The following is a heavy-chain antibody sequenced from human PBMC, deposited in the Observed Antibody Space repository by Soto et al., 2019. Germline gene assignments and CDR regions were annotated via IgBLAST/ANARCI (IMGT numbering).Heavy chain of an antibody. J-gene: IGHJ6*02. D-gene: IGHD1-26*01. Sequence: QVQLVQSGAEVKKPGSSVKVSCKASGGTFSSYAISWVRQAPGQGLEWMGGIIPIFGTANYSQKFQGRVTITADESTSTAYMELSSLRSEDTAVYYCARGADQSELLTYYGMDFWGQGTTVTVSS. CDR3: ARGADQSELLTYYGMDF. CDR1: GGTFSSYA. CDR2: IIPIFGTA. V-gene: IGHV1-69*01.